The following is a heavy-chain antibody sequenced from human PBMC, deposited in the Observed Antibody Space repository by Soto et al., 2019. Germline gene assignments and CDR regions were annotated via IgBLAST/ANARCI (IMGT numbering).Heavy chain of an antibody. V-gene: IGHV3-72*01. Sequence: GGSLRLSWEVSGFTFSDHYMDWVRQAPGKGLEWVGRSRNKANSFSTAYAPSVKGRFTISRDDSKSSLYLQMNSLKTDDTAVYYCTRIAYNYGPGDYWGQGTLVTVSS. J-gene: IGHJ4*02. CDR3: TRIAYNYGPGDY. CDR2: SRNKANSFST. D-gene: IGHD2-21*01. CDR1: GFTFSDHY.